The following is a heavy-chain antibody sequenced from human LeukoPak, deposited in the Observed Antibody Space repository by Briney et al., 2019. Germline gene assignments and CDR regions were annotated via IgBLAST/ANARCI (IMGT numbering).Heavy chain of an antibody. Sequence: SETLSLTCTVSGGSISSYYWSWIRQSPGKGLEWIGYIYNSGSTNYNPSLKSRVTISVDTSKNQFSLKLSSVTAADTAVYYCARGYGSSSYVDYWGQGTLVTVSS. V-gene: IGHV4-59*08. J-gene: IGHJ4*02. CDR1: GGSISSYY. CDR2: IYNSGST. CDR3: ARGYGSSSYVDY. D-gene: IGHD6-6*01.